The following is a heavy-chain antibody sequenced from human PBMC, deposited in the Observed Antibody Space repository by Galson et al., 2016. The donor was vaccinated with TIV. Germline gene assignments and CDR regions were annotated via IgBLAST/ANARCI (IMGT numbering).Heavy chain of an antibody. CDR2: ISGSGVTT. CDR3: ARDQQGWKLFYYFGMDV. D-gene: IGHD3-10*01. J-gene: IGHJ6*01. CDR1: GFTFSNYA. Sequence: SLRLSCAASGFTFSNYALSWVRQAPGKGLEWVSSISGSGVTTFYADSVKGRFTISRDNSKNTLSLQMNSLRAEDTAVYYCARDQQGWKLFYYFGMDVWGLGTTVTVSP. V-gene: IGHV3-23*01.